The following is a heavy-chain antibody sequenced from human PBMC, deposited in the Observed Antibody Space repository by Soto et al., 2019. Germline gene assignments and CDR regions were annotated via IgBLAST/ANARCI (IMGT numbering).Heavy chain of an antibody. CDR1: GGSIRSNIYY. J-gene: IGHJ4*02. CDR2: VHYSGST. CDR3: ARQHYYDSSGYYTWN. V-gene: IGHV4-39*01. D-gene: IGHD3-22*01. Sequence: QLQLQESGPGLVKPSETLSLTCSVSGGSIRSNIYYWGWIRQPPGKGLEWIATVHYSGSTYYPPSXKXHXTLXADTSKNQFSLRLNSVTAADTAVYYCARQHYYDSSGYYTWNWGQGTLVTVSS.